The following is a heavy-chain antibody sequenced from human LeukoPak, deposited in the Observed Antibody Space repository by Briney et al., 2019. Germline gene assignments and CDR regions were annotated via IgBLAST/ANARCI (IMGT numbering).Heavy chain of an antibody. Sequence: GGSLRLSCAASGFTFSDYYMSWIRQAPGKGLEWVSGIRHSDGNTYYTDSVKGRFTISSDKSKNTLFLQMNSLRAEDTALYYCAKGLETESRLDSWGQGTLVTVSS. D-gene: IGHD1-1*01. CDR3: AKGLETESRLDS. V-gene: IGHV3-23*01. CDR2: IRHSDGNT. J-gene: IGHJ4*02. CDR1: GFTFSDYY.